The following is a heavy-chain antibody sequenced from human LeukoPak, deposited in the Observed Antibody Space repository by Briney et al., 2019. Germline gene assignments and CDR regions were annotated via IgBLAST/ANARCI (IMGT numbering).Heavy chain of an antibody. Sequence: PSETLSLTCTVSGGSISSYYWSWIRQPLGKGLEWIGYIYYSGSTNYNPSLKSRVTISVDTSKNQFSLKLSSVTAADTAVYYCARVGAAAGTLLFDYWGQGTLVTVSS. D-gene: IGHD6-13*01. CDR2: IYYSGST. J-gene: IGHJ4*02. CDR3: ARVGAAAGTLLFDY. CDR1: GGSISSYY. V-gene: IGHV4-59*01.